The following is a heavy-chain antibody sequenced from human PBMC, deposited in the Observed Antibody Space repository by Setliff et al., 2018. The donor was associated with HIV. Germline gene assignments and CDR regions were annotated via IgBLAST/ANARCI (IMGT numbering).Heavy chain of an antibody. J-gene: IGHJ6*02. CDR3: ARGKGVGGVIITGGLDV. Sequence: ASVKVSCKASGYTFTNYDINWVRQATGQGLEWMGWMNPNSGNTGYAQKFQGRVTMTRNTSITTLYMELSSLTSEDTAVYYCARGKGVGGVIITGGLDVWGQGTTVTVSS. CDR1: GYTFTNYD. CDR2: MNPNSGNT. V-gene: IGHV1-8*01. D-gene: IGHD3-10*01.